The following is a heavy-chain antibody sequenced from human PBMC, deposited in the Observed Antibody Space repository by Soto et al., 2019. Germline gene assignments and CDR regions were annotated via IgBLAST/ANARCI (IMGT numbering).Heavy chain of an antibody. D-gene: IGHD2-2*01. CDR3: AGERFSASCYDIYV. Sequence: ASVKVSCKASGYTFTSYDINWVRQATGQGLEWMGWMNPNSGNTGYAQKFQGRVTMTRNTSISTAYMELSSLRSEDTAVYYCAGERFSASCYDIYVWRRESTGTAAS. J-gene: IGHJ6*02. CDR2: MNPNSGNT. V-gene: IGHV1-8*01. CDR1: GYTFTSYD.